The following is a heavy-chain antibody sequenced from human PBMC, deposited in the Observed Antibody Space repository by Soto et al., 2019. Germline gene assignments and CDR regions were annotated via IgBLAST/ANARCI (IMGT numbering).Heavy chain of an antibody. CDR1: GFTFSSYA. V-gene: IGHV3-23*01. Sequence: GGSLRLSCAASGFTFSSYAMSWVRQAPGKGLEWVSTISNSGGRTYYADSVKGRFAISRDNSKNTLYLQMNSLRAEDTAVYYCAKDESAGYYYFDYWGQGTLVTVSS. J-gene: IGHJ4*02. D-gene: IGHD3-9*01. CDR3: AKDESAGYYYFDY. CDR2: ISNSGGRT.